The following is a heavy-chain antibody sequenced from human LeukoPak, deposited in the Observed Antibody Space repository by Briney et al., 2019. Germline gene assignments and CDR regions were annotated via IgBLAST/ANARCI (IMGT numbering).Heavy chain of an antibody. V-gene: IGHV4-59*08. D-gene: IGHD3-16*01. CDR1: GGSISSYY. J-gene: IGHJ5*02. CDR2: IYYSGST. Sequence: SETLSLTCTVSGGSISSYYWSWIRQPPGKGLEWIGYIYYSGSTNYNPSLKSRVTISVDTSKNQFSLKLSSVTAADTAVYYCASCPRGDNWFDPWGQGTLVTVSS. CDR3: ASCPRGDNWFDP.